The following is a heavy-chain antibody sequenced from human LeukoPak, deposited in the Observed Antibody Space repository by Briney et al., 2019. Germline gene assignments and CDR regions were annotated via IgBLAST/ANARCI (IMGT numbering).Heavy chain of an antibody. CDR1: GYTFTGYY. V-gene: IGHV1-2*02. CDR2: INPNSGGT. J-gene: IGHJ3*02. D-gene: IGHD3-22*01. Sequence: GASVKVCCKASGYTFTGYYMHWVGQAPGQGLEWMGWINPNSGGTNYAQKLQGRVTMTRDTSISTAYMGLSRLRSDDTAVYYCARDQYYDSSGYYYGDAFDIWGQGTMVTVSS. CDR3: ARDQYYDSSGYYYGDAFDI.